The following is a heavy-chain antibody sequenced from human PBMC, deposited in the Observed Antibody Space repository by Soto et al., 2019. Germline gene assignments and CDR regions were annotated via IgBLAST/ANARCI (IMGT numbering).Heavy chain of an antibody. CDR2: IIPIFGTA. D-gene: IGHD2-8*01. Sequence: SVKVSCKASGGTFSSYAISWVRQAPGQGLEWMGGIIPIFGTANYAQKFQGRVTITADESTSTAYMELSSLRSEDTAVYYCARDSVPYCTNGVCYFDYWGQGTLVTVSS. CDR3: ARDSVPYCTNGVCYFDY. V-gene: IGHV1-69*13. J-gene: IGHJ4*02. CDR1: GGTFSSYA.